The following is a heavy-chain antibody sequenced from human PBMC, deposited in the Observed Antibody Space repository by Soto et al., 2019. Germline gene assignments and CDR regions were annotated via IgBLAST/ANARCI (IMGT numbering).Heavy chain of an antibody. CDR3: ARDKSPYSSGWHNRHFDY. Sequence: QVQLVESGGGVVQPGRSLRLSCAASGFTFSTYAMHWVRQAPGKGLEWVAVISYDGSNKYYADSVKGRFTISRDNXKXTPXLQMNSLRAEDTAVYYCARDKSPYSSGWHNRHFDYWGQGTLVTVSS. CDR2: ISYDGSNK. CDR1: GFTFSTYA. J-gene: IGHJ4*02. D-gene: IGHD6-19*01. V-gene: IGHV3-30-3*01.